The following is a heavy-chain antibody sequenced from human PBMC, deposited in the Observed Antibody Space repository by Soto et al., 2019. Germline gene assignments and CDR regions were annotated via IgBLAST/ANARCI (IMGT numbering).Heavy chain of an antibody. CDR1: GFTFSSYV. D-gene: IGHD3-3*01. J-gene: IGHJ6*02. Sequence: GGSLRLSCAASGFTFSSYVMSWVRQAPGKGLEWVSAISGSGGSTYYADSVKGRFTISRDNSKNTLYLQMNSLRAEDTAVYYCAKNLGFWSGPVYGMDVWGQGTTVTVSS. CDR2: ISGSGGST. CDR3: AKNLGFWSGPVYGMDV. V-gene: IGHV3-23*01.